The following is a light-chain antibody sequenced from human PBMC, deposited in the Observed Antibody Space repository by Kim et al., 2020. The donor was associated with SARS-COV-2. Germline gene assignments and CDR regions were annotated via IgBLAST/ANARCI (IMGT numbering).Light chain of an antibody. J-gene: IGKJ4*01. Sequence: EIVLTQSPATLSLSPGERATLSCRASQSVSSYLAWYQQKPGQAPRLLIYDASNRATGIPARFSGSGSGTDFTLTISSLEPEDFAVYYCQQRSNWPALTCGGGTKVDIK. CDR2: DAS. CDR1: QSVSSY. CDR3: QQRSNWPALT. V-gene: IGKV3-11*01.